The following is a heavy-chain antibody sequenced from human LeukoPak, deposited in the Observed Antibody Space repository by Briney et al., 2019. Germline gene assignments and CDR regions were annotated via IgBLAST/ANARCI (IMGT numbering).Heavy chain of an antibody. D-gene: IGHD4-17*01. Sequence: GGSLRLSCAASGFTVSSNYMSWVRQAPGKGLEWASVIYSGGSTYYADSVEGRFTISRDNSKNTLYLQMNSLRAEDTAVYYCARGSHDYGDYSAAFDIWGQGTMVTVSS. CDR2: IYSGGST. J-gene: IGHJ3*02. CDR3: ARGSHDYGDYSAAFDI. V-gene: IGHV3-66*01. CDR1: GFTVSSNY.